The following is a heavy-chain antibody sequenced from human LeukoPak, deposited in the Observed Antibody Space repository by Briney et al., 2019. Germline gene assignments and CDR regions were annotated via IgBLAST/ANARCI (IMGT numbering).Heavy chain of an antibody. CDR1: GFTFSSYS. J-gene: IGHJ2*01. D-gene: IGHD2-15*01. CDR2: ISSSSSYI. CDR3: AKDLNCSGGSCQGTPFDL. V-gene: IGHV3-21*01. Sequence: KAGGSLRLSCAASGFTFSSYSMNWVRQAPGKGLEWVSSISSSSSYIYYADSVKGRFTISRDNAKNSLYLQMNSLRAEDTAVYYCAKDLNCSGGSCQGTPFDLWGRGTLVTVSS.